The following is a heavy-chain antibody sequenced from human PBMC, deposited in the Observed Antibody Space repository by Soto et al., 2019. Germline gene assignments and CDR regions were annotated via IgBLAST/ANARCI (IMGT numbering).Heavy chain of an antibody. Sequence: GGSLRLSCAASGFTFKSYAMSWVRQAPGKGLEWVSGISATGGSTYYTDSVKGRFTISRDNSRNTLYLQMNSLRVEDTAVYYCAKDSNADGDPDEFEEWGQGALVTVSS. D-gene: IGHD4-17*01. CDR2: ISATGGST. V-gene: IGHV3-23*01. J-gene: IGHJ4*02. CDR1: GFTFKSYA. CDR3: AKDSNADGDPDEFEE.